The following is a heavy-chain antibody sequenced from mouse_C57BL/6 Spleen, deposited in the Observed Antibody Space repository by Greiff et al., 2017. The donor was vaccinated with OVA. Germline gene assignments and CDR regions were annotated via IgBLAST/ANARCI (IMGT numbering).Heavy chain of an antibody. CDR1: GYAFSSSW. D-gene: IGHD2-3*01. J-gene: IGHJ1*03. Sequence: QVQLKQSGPELVKPGASVKISCKASGYAFSSSWMNWVKQRPGKGLEWIGRIYPGDGDTNYNGKCKGKATLTADKSSSTAYMQLSSLTSEDSAVYFCADDGYPYWYFDVWGTGTTVTVSS. CDR2: IYPGDGDT. V-gene: IGHV1-82*01. CDR3: ADDGYPYWYFDV.